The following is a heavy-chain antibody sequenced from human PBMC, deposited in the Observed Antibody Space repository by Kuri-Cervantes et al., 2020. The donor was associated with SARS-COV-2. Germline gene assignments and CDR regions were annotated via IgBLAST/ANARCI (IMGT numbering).Heavy chain of an antibody. CDR1: GGSISSHY. J-gene: IGHJ5*02. V-gene: IGHV4-59*11. Sequence: SETLSLTCTVSGGSISSHYWSWIRQPPGKGLEWIGYIYYSGSTNYNPSLKSRVTISVDTSKNQFSLKLSSVTAPDTAVYYCARDPNANHNNWFDPWGQGTLVTDYS. CDR2: IYYSGST. D-gene: IGHD4/OR15-4a*01. CDR3: ARDPNANHNNWFDP.